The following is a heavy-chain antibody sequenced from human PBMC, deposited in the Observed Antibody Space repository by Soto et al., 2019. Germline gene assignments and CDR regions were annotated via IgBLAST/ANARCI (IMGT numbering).Heavy chain of an antibody. CDR2: ISAYNGNT. V-gene: IGHV1-18*01. D-gene: IGHD1-7*01. J-gene: IGHJ4*02. CDR1: GYTLATYH. CDR3: ARGAPPELD. Sequence: ASVKVSCKASGYTLATYHSSWVRQAPGQGLEWMGWISAYNGNTNYAQKLQGRVTMTTDTSTSTAYMELRSLRSDDTAVYYCARGAPPELDWGQGTLVTVSS.